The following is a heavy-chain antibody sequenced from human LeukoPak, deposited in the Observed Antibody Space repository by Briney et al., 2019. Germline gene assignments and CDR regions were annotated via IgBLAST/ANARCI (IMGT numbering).Heavy chain of an antibody. V-gene: IGHV4-34*01. CDR1: GGSFSGYY. D-gene: IGHD1-26*01. J-gene: IGHJ5*02. CDR3: ASGGSSPHETNWFDP. Sequence: PSETLSLTCAVYGGSFSGYYWSWIRQPPGKGLEWIGEINHSGSTNYNPSLKSRVTISVDTSKNQFSLKLSSVTAADTAVYYCASGGSSPHETNWFDPWGQGTLVTVSS. CDR2: INHSGST.